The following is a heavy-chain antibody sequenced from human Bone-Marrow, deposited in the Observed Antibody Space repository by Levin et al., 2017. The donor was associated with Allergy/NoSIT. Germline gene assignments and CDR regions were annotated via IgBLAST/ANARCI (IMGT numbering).Heavy chain of an antibody. V-gene: IGHV3-21*01. CDR2: ISSSSSYI. Sequence: ETLSLTCAASGFTFNNFNMNWVRQAPGKGLEWVSSISSSSSYIYYADSVKGRFTISRDNAKNSLYLQMNSLRAEDTAVYYCARGGSGAGYYFEYWGQGTLVTVSS. CDR3: ARGGSGAGYYFEY. CDR1: GFTFNNFN. D-gene: IGHD3-10*01. J-gene: IGHJ4*02.